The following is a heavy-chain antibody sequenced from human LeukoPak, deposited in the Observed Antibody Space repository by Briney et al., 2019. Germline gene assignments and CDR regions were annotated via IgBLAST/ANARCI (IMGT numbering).Heavy chain of an antibody. D-gene: IGHD2-2*01. CDR3: ARESLGYCSSTSCHDAFDI. CDR2: IYYSGSA. CDR1: GGSVSSSSYY. J-gene: IGHJ3*02. Sequence: SETLSLTCTVSGGSVSSSSYYWGWIRQPPGKGLEWIGSIYYSGSAYYNPSLKTQVTISVDTSKNQFSLKLSSVTAADTAVYYCARESLGYCSSTSCHDAFDIWGQGTMVTVSS. V-gene: IGHV4-39*02.